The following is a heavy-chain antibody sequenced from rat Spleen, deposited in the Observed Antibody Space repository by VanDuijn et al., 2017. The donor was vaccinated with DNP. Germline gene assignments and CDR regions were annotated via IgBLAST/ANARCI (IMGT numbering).Heavy chain of an antibody. CDR3: AKSGGYYAMDA. D-gene: IGHD5-1*01. J-gene: IGHJ4*01. CDR2: ISYDGSST. CDR1: GFTFSDYN. V-gene: IGHV5-7*01. Sequence: EVQLVESGGGLVQPGRSLKLSCAASGFTFSDYNMAWVRQAPKKGLEWVATISYDGSSTYYRNSVKGRFTISRDNAKSTLYLQMDSLRSEDTATYYCAKSGGYYAMDAWGQGTSVTVSS.